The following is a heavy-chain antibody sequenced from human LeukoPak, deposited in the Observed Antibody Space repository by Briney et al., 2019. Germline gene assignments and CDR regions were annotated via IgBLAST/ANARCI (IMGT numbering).Heavy chain of an antibody. D-gene: IGHD4-17*01. V-gene: IGHV1-2*02. J-gene: IGHJ4*02. CDR3: ARDEEPYDYGDYVGVDY. CDR2: INPNSGGT. CDR1: GYTFTSYG. Sequence: ASVKVSCKASGYTFTSYGISWVRQAPGQGLEWMGWINPNSGGTNYAQKFQGRVTMTRDTSISTAYMELSRLRSDDTAVYYCARDEEPYDYGDYVGVDYWGQGTLVTVSS.